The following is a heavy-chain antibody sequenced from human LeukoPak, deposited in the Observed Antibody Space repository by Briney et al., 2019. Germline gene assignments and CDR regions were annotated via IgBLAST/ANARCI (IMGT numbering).Heavy chain of an antibody. J-gene: IGHJ6*02. D-gene: IGHD3-3*02. CDR1: GGSISSYY. V-gene: IGHV4-59*01. CDR2: IYYSGST. Sequence: SETLSLTCTVSGGSISSYYWSWIRQPPGKGLEWIGYIYYSGSTNYNPSLKSRVTISVGTSKNQFSLKLSSVTAADTAVYYCARAEEPEHSTYGMDVWGQGTTVTVSS. CDR3: ARAEEPEHSTYGMDV.